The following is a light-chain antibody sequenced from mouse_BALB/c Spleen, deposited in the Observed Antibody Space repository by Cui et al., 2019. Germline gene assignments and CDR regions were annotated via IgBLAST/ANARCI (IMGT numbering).Light chain of an antibody. V-gene: IGKV12-98*01. Sequence: DIQMTLSPSSHPASLAESVTTTCLTSHTSGTWLAWYQQKPGKSPQLLIYAATSLADGVPARFSGSGSGTKFSFKISSIQAEDVASYYCQQLYSNPHTFGGGTKLEIK. J-gene: IGKJ2*01. CDR1: HTSGTW. CDR3: QQLYSNPHT. CDR2: AAT.